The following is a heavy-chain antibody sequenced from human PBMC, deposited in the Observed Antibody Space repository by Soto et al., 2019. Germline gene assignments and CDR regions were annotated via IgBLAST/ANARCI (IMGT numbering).Heavy chain of an antibody. J-gene: IGHJ5*02. CDR1: GFTFSRYA. D-gene: IGHD2-15*01. V-gene: IGHV3-30-3*01. Sequence: QVQLVESGGGVVQPGRSLRLSCAASGFTFSRYAMHWVRQAPGKGLEWVAIISYDGSNKYYADSVKGRFTSSRDNSKNTLHLQMNRLRAEDTAVYYCARSWGYCSGGSCYSGSDWFDPWGQGTLVTVSS. CDR3: ARSWGYCSGGSCYSGSDWFDP. CDR2: ISYDGSNK.